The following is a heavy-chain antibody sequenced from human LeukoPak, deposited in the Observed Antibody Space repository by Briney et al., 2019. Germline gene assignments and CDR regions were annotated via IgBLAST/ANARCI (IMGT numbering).Heavy chain of an antibody. CDR2: IYHSGST. CDR1: GGSISSSNW. Sequence: SGTLSLTCAVSGGSISSSNWWSWVRQPPGKGLEWIGEIYHSGSTNYNPSLKSRVTISVDNSKNQFSLRLSSVTAADTAVYYCARHGPERYGDSRYYFDYWGQGTLVTASS. V-gene: IGHV4-4*02. D-gene: IGHD4-17*01. CDR3: ARHGPERYGDSRYYFDY. J-gene: IGHJ4*02.